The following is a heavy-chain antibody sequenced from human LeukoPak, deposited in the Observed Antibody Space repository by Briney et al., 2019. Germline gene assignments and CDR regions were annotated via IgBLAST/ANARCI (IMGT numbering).Heavy chain of an antibody. CDR1: GYTFTGYY. J-gene: IGHJ4*02. Sequence: ASVKVSCKASGYTFTGYYMHWVRQAPGQGLEWMGWINPNSGGTNYAQKFRGRVTMTRDTSISTAYMELSRLRSDDTAVYYCAKDLVGSSAELDFDYWGQGTLVTVSS. D-gene: IGHD6-6*01. CDR2: INPNSGGT. CDR3: AKDLVGSSAELDFDY. V-gene: IGHV1-2*02.